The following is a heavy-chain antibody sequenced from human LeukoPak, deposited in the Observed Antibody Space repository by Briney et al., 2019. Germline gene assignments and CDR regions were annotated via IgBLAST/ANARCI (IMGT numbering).Heavy chain of an antibody. V-gene: IGHV1-69*13. J-gene: IGHJ4*02. CDR1: GVTFSSYA. CDR3: ARDPRYCSSTSCYTGFDY. D-gene: IGHD2-2*02. CDR2: IFPIFGTA. Sequence: SVKVSCKASGVTFSSYAISWVRQAPGQGLEWMGGIFPIFGTANYAQKFQGRVTITADESTSTAYLELSSLRSEDTAVYYCARDPRYCSSTSCYTGFDYWGQRTLVTVSS.